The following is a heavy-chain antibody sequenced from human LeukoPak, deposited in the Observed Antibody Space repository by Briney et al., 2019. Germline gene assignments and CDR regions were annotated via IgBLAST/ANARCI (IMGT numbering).Heavy chain of an antibody. CDR2: INPSGGST. J-gene: IGHJ4*02. Sequence: ASMKVSCKASGYTFTSYYMHWVRQAPGQGLEWMGIINPSGGSTSYAQKFQGRVTMTRDTSTSTVYMELSSLRSEDTAVYYCARVLRIAAAGTSPLVYWGQGTLVTVSS. D-gene: IGHD6-13*01. V-gene: IGHV1-46*01. CDR1: GYTFTSYY. CDR3: ARVLRIAAAGTSPLVY.